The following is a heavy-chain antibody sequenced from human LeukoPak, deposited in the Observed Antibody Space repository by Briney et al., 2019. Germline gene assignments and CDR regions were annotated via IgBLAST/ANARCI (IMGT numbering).Heavy chain of an antibody. CDR2: ITSSSSTM. V-gene: IGHV3-48*01. CDR1: GFSFSSYS. CDR3: ARKSGSSSYPFDY. J-gene: IGHJ4*02. D-gene: IGHD3-22*01. Sequence: VGSLRLSCAASGFSFSSYSMNWVRQAPGKGLEWVSYITSSSSTMRYADAVKGRFAISRDNAKNSLYLQMNSLRAEDTAVYYCARKSGSSSYPFDYWGQGTLVTVSS.